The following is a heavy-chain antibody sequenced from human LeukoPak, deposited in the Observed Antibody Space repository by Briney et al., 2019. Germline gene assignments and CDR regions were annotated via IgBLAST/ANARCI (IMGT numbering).Heavy chain of an antibody. CDR1: AFTFSRHW. V-gene: IGHV3-7*03. CDR2: INQDGSEI. J-gene: IGHJ6*04. Sequence: GGSLRLSCAASAFTFSRHWMTWVRQAPGKGLEWVANINQDGSEIHYVGSVKGRFTISRDNAKNSLYLEMNSLRAEDTAVYYCARDEVGQLLSDYYYYYYGMDVWGKGTTVTVSS. CDR3: ARDEVGQLLSDYYYYYYGMDV. D-gene: IGHD2-2*01.